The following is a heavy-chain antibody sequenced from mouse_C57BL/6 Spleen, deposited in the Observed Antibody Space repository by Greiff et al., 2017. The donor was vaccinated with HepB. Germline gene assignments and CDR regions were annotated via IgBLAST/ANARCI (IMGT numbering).Heavy chain of an antibody. Sequence: VQLQQPGAELVKPGASVKLSCKASGYTFTSYWMQWVKQRPGQGLEWIGEIDPSDSYTNYNQKFKGKATLTVDTSSSTAYMQLSSLTSEDSAVYYCARSEYYGSSYPFAYWGQGTLVTVSA. V-gene: IGHV1-50*01. J-gene: IGHJ3*01. CDR3: ARSEYYGSSYPFAY. D-gene: IGHD1-1*01. CDR1: GYTFTSYW. CDR2: IDPSDSYT.